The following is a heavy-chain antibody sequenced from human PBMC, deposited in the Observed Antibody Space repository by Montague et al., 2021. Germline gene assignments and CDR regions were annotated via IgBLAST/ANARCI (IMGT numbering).Heavy chain of an antibody. CDR3: ARVGATVTAPFDF. D-gene: IGHD4-17*01. CDR1: GGSISSTAYY. V-gene: IGHV4-31*11. CDR2: IYYSGST. J-gene: IGHJ4*02. Sequence: TRSLTCAVSGGSISSTAYYWSWIRQHPGKGLEWIGYIYYSGSTYYNPSLKSRVTISVDTSQNQFSLNLNSVTAADTAVYYCARVGATVTAPFDFWGQGTLVTVSS.